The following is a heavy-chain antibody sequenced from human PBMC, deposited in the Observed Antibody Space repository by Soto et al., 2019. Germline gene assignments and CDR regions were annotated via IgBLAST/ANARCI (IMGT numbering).Heavy chain of an antibody. D-gene: IGHD3-10*01. CDR1: GGSISSADHY. J-gene: IGHJ6*02. Sequence: SETLSLTCTVSGGSISSADHYWSWIRQPPGKGLEWIGYIYHSGNAYYSPSLKSRVTMSIDTSKNQFSLDLNSVTAADTAIYYCVRDIITTGSYYYTMDVWGQGTTVTVSS. CDR2: IYHSGNA. V-gene: IGHV4-30-4*01. CDR3: VRDIITTGSYYYTMDV.